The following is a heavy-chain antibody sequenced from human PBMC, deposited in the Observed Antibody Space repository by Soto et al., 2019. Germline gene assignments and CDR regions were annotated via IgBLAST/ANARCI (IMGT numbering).Heavy chain of an antibody. CDR3: ASARDGYNGENWFDP. D-gene: IGHD5-12*01. Sequence: PSETLSLTCTVSGGSISSSSYYWGWIRQPPGKGLEWIGSIYYSGSTYYNPSLKSRVTISVDTSKNQFSLKLSSVTAADTAVYYCASARDGYNGENWFDPWGQGTLVTVSS. V-gene: IGHV4-39*01. CDR1: GGSISSSSYY. J-gene: IGHJ5*02. CDR2: IYYSGST.